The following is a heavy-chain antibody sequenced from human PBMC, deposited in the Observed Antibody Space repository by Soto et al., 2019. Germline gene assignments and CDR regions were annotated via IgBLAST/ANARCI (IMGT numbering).Heavy chain of an antibody. CDR1: GFTFSGSA. CDR2: IRSKANSYAT. Sequence: EVQLVESGGGLVQPGGSLKLSCAASGFTFSGSAMHWVHQASGKGLEWVGRIRSKANSYATAYAASVKGRFTISRDDSKNTAYLQMNNLKTEDTAVYYCTSFEELRPMKDGMDVWGQGTTVTVSS. CDR3: TSFEELRPMKDGMDV. V-gene: IGHV3-73*02. D-gene: IGHD1-7*01. J-gene: IGHJ6*02.